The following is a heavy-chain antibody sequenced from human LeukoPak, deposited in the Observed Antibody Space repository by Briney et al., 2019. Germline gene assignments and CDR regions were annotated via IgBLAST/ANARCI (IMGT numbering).Heavy chain of an antibody. Sequence: GGSLRLSCAASGFTSSNYAMHGVCQAPGKGLEGGAVISYDGSNIYYADSVKGRFIISRDNSKKTLYLQVDSLRVEDTAVYYCARDRWDTSGYCLDYWGQGTLVTVSS. CDR2: ISYDGSNI. CDR3: ARDRWDTSGYCLDY. J-gene: IGHJ4*02. V-gene: IGHV3-30-3*01. D-gene: IGHD3-22*01. CDR1: GFTSSNYA.